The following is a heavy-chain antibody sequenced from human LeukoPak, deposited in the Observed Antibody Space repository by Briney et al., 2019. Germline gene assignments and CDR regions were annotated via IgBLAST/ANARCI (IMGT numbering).Heavy chain of an antibody. J-gene: IGHJ4*02. Sequence: GTSLRLSCAGSGFTFSTYSLHWVRQAPGKGLEWVAYISFDGSDTKQAESVKGRFTISRDNSKNTVFLQMNSLRTEDTAVYYCARDGSGTYDMWGQGTMVTVSS. CDR2: ISFDGSDT. D-gene: IGHD6-19*01. CDR3: ARDGSGTYDM. CDR1: GFTFSTYS. V-gene: IGHV3-30*04.